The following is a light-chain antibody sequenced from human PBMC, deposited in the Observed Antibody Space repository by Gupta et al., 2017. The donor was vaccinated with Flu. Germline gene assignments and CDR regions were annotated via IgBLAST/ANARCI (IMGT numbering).Light chain of an antibody. CDR3: AAWDDSLNGHWV. CDR2: SNN. Sequence: GRRVTFPCSGSSSNIGSNTVNWYQQLPGTAPKLLIYSNNQRPSGVPDRFSGSKSGTSASLAISGLQSEDEADYYCAAWDDSLNGHWVFGGGTKLTVL. CDR1: SSNIGSNT. J-gene: IGLJ3*02. V-gene: IGLV1-44*01.